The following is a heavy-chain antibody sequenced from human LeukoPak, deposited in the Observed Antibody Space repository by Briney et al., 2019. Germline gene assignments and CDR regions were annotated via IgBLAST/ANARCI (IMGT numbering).Heavy chain of an antibody. J-gene: IGHJ4*02. CDR3: ARGIQLWSNFDY. D-gene: IGHD5-18*01. CDR1: GFTFSSYA. CDR2: ISSNGGST. Sequence: GGSLRLSCAASGFTFSSYAMHWVRQAPGKGLEYVSAISSNGGSTYYANSVKGRFTISRDNSKNTLYLQMGSLRAEDMAVYYCARGIQLWSNFDYWGQGTLATVSS. V-gene: IGHV3-64*01.